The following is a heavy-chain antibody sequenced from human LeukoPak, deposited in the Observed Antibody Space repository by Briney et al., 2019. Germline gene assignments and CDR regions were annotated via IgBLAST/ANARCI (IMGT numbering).Heavy chain of an antibody. Sequence: SETLSLTCTVSGGSVSSGSYYWSWIRQPPGKGLESIGYIYYSGSTNYNPSLKSRVTISVDTSKNQFSLKLSSVTAADTAVYYCARAYSVSYWFDPWGQGTLVTVSS. D-gene: IGHD5/OR15-5a*01. CDR3: ARAYSVSYWFDP. CDR2: IYYSGST. V-gene: IGHV4-61*01. J-gene: IGHJ5*02. CDR1: GGSVSSGSYY.